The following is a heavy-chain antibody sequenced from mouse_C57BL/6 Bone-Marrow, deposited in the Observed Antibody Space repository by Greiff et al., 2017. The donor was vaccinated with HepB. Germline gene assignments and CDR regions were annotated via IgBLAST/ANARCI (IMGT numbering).Heavy chain of an antibody. D-gene: IGHD1-1*01. J-gene: IGHJ4*01. Sequence: VQLQQSGPELVKPGASVKISCKASGYAFSSSWMNWVKQRPGKGLEWIGRIYPGDGDTNYNGKFKGKATLTADKSSSTAYIQLSSLTSEDSAVYFCARSATVVARYYAIDYWGQGTSVTVSS. CDR3: ARSATVVARYYAIDY. V-gene: IGHV1-82*01. CDR1: GYAFSSSW. CDR2: IYPGDGDT.